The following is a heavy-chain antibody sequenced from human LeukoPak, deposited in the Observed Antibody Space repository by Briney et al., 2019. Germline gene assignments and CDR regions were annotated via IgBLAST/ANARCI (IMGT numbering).Heavy chain of an antibody. Sequence: GGSLRLSCAASGFTISTYWRTWVRQAPGKGLEWVANIKHDGSEKYYVDSVKGRFTISRDNAKNSLYLQMNSLRAEDTAVYYCARLPHSSGYTWGQGTLVTVSS. D-gene: IGHD3-22*01. CDR2: IKHDGSEK. V-gene: IGHV3-7*01. CDR1: GFTISTYW. CDR3: ARLPHSSGYT. J-gene: IGHJ5*02.